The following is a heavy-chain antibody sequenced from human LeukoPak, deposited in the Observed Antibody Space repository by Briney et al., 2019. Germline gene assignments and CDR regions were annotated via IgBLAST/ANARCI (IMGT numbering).Heavy chain of an antibody. J-gene: IGHJ3*02. Sequence: PGGSLRLSCVASGFTFDDYDMGWVRQAPGKGLEWVSGINWDGGNTAYVDSAKGRFTISRDNAKNSLYLQMNSLRAEDTAVYYCATERSYYESPEGSVGAFDIWGPGTMVTVSS. V-gene: IGHV3-20*04. CDR3: ATERSYYESPEGSVGAFDI. CDR2: INWDGGNT. D-gene: IGHD1-26*01. CDR1: GFTFDDYD.